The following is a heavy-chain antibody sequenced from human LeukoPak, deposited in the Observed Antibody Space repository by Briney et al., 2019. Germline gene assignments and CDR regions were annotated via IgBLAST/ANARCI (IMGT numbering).Heavy chain of an antibody. CDR3: AGDRGRLGFDY. Sequence: GGSLRLSCAASGFTFSSDWMIWVRQAPGKGLEWVANINQNETKKNYVGSVKGRFTISRDNAKNSLYLHMNSLRAEDTAVYYCAGDRGRLGFDYWGQGTLVTVSS. CDR2: INQNETKK. J-gene: IGHJ4*02. V-gene: IGHV3-7*01. CDR1: GFTFSSDW.